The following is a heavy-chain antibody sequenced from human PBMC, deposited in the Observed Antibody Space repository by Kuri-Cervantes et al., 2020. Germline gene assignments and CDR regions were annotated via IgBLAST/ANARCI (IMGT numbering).Heavy chain of an antibody. CDR1: GFTFSDYA. CDR2: ISGSGGSI. J-gene: IGHJ4*02. V-gene: IGHV3-23*01. D-gene: IGHD3-16*01. CDR3: ARDRPFSY. Sequence: GESLKISCAASGFTFSDYAMNWVRQAPGKGPEWVLLISGSGGSIYYADSVKGRFTASRDNSKNTLYLHMNNLRAEDTAVYYCARDRPFSYWGQGTLVTVSS.